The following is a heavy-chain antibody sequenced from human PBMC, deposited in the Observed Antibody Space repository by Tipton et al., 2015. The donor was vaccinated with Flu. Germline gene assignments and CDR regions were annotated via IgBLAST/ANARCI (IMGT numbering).Heavy chain of an antibody. J-gene: IGHJ5*02. Sequence: TLSLTCTVSGASISSSYWSWVRQPPGKGLECIGYIYHSGDINYNPSLKSRVTISMDTSKNQFSLKLTSVTATDTAVYYCAGYARVLDPLGQGTLVTVSS. CDR2: IYHSGDI. D-gene: IGHD4/OR15-4a*01. CDR1: GASISSSY. V-gene: IGHV4-59*08. CDR3: AGYARVLDP.